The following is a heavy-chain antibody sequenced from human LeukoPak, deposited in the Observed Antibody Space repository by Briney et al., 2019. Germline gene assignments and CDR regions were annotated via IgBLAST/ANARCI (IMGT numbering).Heavy chain of an antibody. CDR1: GYTFTSYD. D-gene: IGHD3-3*01. CDR3: ARGSGFWSGYPYFDY. J-gene: IGHJ4*02. Sequence: GASVKVSCKASGYTFTSYDINWVRQATGQGLEWMGWMNPNSGNTGYAQKFQGRVTITRNTSISTAYMELSSLRSEDTAVYYCARGSGFWSGYPYFDYWGQGTLVTVSS. V-gene: IGHV1-8*03. CDR2: MNPNSGNT.